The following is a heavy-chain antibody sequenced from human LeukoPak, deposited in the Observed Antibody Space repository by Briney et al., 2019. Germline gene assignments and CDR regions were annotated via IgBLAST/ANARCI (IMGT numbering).Heavy chain of an antibody. CDR1: GYSITSSSW. CDR3: ARGPYDSSGYPAFDI. J-gene: IGHJ3*02. Sequence: SDTLSLTCAVSGYSITSSSWWGWIRQPPGKGLEWIGYIYYSGSTNYNPSLKSRVTISVDTSKNQFSLKLSSVTAADTAVYYCARGPYDSSGYPAFDIWGQGTMVTVSS. CDR2: IYYSGST. D-gene: IGHD3-22*01. V-gene: IGHV4-28*03.